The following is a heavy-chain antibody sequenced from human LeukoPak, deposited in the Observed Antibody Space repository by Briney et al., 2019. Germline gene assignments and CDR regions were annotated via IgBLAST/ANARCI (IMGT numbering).Heavy chain of an antibody. CDR1: GDIITSCG. CDR2: ISAYNGNT. J-gene: IGHJ6*02. D-gene: IGHD6-13*01. V-gene: IGHV1-18*01. CDR3: ARDSSWSLDYGMDV. Sequence: EASLKVCCKASGDIITSCGISWVPQDPGHTLELFTFISAYNGNTNYAQKLQGRVTMTTDTSTSTAYMELRSLRSDDTAVYYCARDSSWSLDYGMDVWGQGTTVTVSS.